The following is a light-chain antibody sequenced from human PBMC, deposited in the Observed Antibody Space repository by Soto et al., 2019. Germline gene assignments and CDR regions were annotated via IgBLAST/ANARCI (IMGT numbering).Light chain of an antibody. V-gene: IGKV1-5*03. CDR3: QHFLTYPLT. CDR2: EAS. CDR1: QRISSW. Sequence: DIQMTQSPSTLSASVGDRVTITCRASQRISSWLAWYQQKSGKAPKLLIYEASILQSGVPSRFSGSGSGTEFTVTISGLQADDFATYYCQHFLTYPLTFGGGTKVDI. J-gene: IGKJ4*01.